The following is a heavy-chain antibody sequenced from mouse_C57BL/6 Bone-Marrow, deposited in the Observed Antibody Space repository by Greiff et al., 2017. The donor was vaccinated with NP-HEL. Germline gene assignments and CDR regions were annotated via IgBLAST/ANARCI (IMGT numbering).Heavy chain of an antibody. Sequence: VQLQQSGPELVKPGASVKISCKASGYTFTDYYMNWVKQSHGKSLEWIGDINPNNGGTSYNQKFKGKATLTVDKSSSTAYMELRSLTSEDSAVYYCARRDYDGEGWFAYWGQGTLVTVSA. D-gene: IGHD2-4*01. J-gene: IGHJ3*01. CDR2: INPNNGGT. V-gene: IGHV1-26*01. CDR3: ARRDYDGEGWFAY. CDR1: GYTFTDYY.